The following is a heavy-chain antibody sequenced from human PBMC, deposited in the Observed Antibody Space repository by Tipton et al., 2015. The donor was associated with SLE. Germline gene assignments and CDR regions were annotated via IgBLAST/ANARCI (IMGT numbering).Heavy chain of an antibody. CDR2: INHGGST. CDR1: GGSFSGYY. V-gene: IGHV4-34*01. D-gene: IGHD3-3*01. Sequence: TLSLTCAVYGGSFSGYYWSWIRQPPGKGLEWIGEINHGGSTNYNPSLKSRVTISVDTSKNQFSLKLYSVTAADTAVYYCARGTIFGVVIDPWGQGTLVTVSS. J-gene: IGHJ5*02. CDR3: ARGTIFGVVIDP.